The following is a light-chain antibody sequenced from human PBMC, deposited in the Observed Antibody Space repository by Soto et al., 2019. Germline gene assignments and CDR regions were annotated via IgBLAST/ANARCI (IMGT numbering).Light chain of an antibody. V-gene: IGKV1-12*01. J-gene: IGKJ4*01. Sequence: DIQMTQSPSSVSASEGDSVIITFRASQVISSCLAWYQQKPGKAPKLLIYAASSCQDGVPSRFLGRGSETEFTLTITSLHPEDFGTYYCQQTNSFPLTFGGGTKVDIK. CDR3: QQTNSFPLT. CDR1: QVISSC. CDR2: AAS.